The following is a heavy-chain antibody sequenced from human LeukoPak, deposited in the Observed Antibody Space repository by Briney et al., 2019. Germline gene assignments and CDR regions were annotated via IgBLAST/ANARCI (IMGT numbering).Heavy chain of an antibody. Sequence: GGSLRLSCAASGFTFSSYGMHWVRQAPGKGLEWVAVISYDGSNKYYADSVKGRFTISRDNSKNTLYLQMNSLRAEDTAVYYCAKDRYRGTNSGNFMDVWGKGTTVTVSS. V-gene: IGHV3-30*18. CDR1: GFTFSSYG. J-gene: IGHJ6*03. CDR2: ISYDGSNK. D-gene: IGHD1-26*01. CDR3: AKDRYRGTNSGNFMDV.